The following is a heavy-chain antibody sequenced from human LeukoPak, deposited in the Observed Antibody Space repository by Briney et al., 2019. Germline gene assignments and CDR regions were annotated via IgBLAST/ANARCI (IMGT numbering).Heavy chain of an antibody. Sequence: SETLSLTCIVSGGSISSYYWSWIRQPPGKGLEWIGYIYHNGSTNYNPSLKSRVTISVDTSRNQFSLKLSSVTAADTALYYCVRGVWGYGDYYFDYWGQGTLVTVSS. V-gene: IGHV4-59*01. D-gene: IGHD5-18*01. J-gene: IGHJ4*02. CDR2: IYHNGST. CDR1: GGSISSYY. CDR3: VRGVWGYGDYYFDY.